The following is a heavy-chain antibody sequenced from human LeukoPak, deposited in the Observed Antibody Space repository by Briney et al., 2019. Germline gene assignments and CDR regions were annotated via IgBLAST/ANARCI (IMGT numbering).Heavy chain of an antibody. V-gene: IGHV4-34*01. D-gene: IGHD3-16*01. J-gene: IGHJ4*02. CDR3: ARGGATRLDNASYQPYYFDY. CDR1: GGSFSGYY. CDR2: INHSGST. Sequence: PSETLSLTCAVYGGSFSGYYWSWIRQPPGKGLEWIGEINHSGSTNYNPSLKSRVTISVDTSKNQFSLKLSSVTAADTAVYYCARGGATRLDNASYQPYYFDYWGQGTLVTVSS.